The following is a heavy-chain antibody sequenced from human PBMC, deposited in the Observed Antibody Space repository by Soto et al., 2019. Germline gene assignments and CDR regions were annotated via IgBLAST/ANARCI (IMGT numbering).Heavy chain of an antibody. V-gene: IGHV3-33*01. Sequence: QVQLVESGGGVVQPGGSLRLSCVASGFTFSNYGMHWVRQAPGKGLEWVAVIWSDGSKKYYADSVKGRFTVSRDTAKNTLYLQMDSLRVEDTPVYYCGRGGSWSSDYWGQGTLVTVSS. D-gene: IGHD6-13*01. CDR3: GRGGSWSSDY. CDR1: GFTFSNYG. CDR2: IWSDGSKK. J-gene: IGHJ4*02.